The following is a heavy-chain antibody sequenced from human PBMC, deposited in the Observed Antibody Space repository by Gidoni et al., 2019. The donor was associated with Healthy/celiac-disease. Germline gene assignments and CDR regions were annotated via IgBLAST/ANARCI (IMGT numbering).Heavy chain of an antibody. V-gene: IGHV3-30*18. D-gene: IGHD3-10*01. J-gene: IGHJ4*02. CDR3: AKDWENVLLWFGAPDY. CDR1: GFTFSSYG. CDR2: ISYDGSNK. Sequence: QVQLVESGGGVVQPGRSLRLSCAAYGFTFSSYGMHWVRQAPGKGLEWVAVISYDGSNKYYADSVKGRFTISRDNSKNTLYLQMNSMRAEDTAVYYCAKDWENVLLWFGAPDYWGQGTLVTVSS.